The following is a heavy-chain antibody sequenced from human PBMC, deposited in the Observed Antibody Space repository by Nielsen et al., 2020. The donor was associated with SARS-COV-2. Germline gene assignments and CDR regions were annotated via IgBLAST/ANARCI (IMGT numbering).Heavy chain of an antibody. J-gene: IGHJ4*02. CDR1: GYSFTSYW. V-gene: IGHV5-10-1*01. CDR2: IDPSDSYT. D-gene: IGHD6-13*01. CDR3: ARSPGSSWSIDY. Sequence: ASVKVSCKGSGYSFTSYWISWVRQMPGKGLEWVGRIDPSDSYTNYSPSFQGHVTISADKSISTAYLQWSSLKASDTAMYYCARSPGSSWSIDYWGQGTLVTVSS.